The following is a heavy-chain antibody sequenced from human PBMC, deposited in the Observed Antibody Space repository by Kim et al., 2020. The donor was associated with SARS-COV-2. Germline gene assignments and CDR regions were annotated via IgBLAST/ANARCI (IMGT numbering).Heavy chain of an antibody. J-gene: IGHJ6*02. CDR1: GFTFDTYA. V-gene: IGHV3-23*01. CDR3: AKMVIMDGYNYFYYYAMDV. D-gene: IGHD2-21*01. Sequence: GGSLRLSCVASGFTFDTYAMSWVRQAPGKGLEWVSVISGGAVNKFYADSVRGRFTISRDNSNNMLYLQMNSLRDEDTAHYYCAKMVIMDGYNYFYYYAMDVWGQGTTVTVSS. CDR2: ISGGAVNK.